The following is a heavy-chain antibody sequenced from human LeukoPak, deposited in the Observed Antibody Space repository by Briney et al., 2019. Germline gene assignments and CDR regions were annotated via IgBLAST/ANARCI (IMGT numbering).Heavy chain of an antibody. CDR2: VWYDGNNK. CDR3: ARGSKAAAGAFDY. J-gene: IGHJ4*02. CDR1: GFTFRSYG. D-gene: IGHD6-13*01. Sequence: GGSLRLSCAASGFTFRSYGMHWVRQAPGKGLEWVAIVWYDGNNKYYADSVKGRFTVSRDNSKDTVSLQLNSLRAEDTAVYYCARGSKAAAGAFDYWGQGALVTVPS. V-gene: IGHV3-33*01.